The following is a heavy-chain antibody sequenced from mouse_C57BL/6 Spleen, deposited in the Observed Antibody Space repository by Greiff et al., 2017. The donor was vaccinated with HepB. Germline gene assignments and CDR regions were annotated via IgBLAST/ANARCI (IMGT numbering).Heavy chain of an antibody. Sequence: EVQLQQSGPELVKPGASVKISCKASGYTFTDYYMNWVKQSHGKSLEWIGDINPNNGGTSYNQKFKGKATLTVDKSSSTAYMELRSLTSEDSAVYYCARGEKYGSSYDYAMDYWGQGTSVTVSS. D-gene: IGHD1-1*01. CDR3: ARGEKYGSSYDYAMDY. CDR2: INPNNGGT. V-gene: IGHV1-26*01. CDR1: GYTFTDYY. J-gene: IGHJ4*01.